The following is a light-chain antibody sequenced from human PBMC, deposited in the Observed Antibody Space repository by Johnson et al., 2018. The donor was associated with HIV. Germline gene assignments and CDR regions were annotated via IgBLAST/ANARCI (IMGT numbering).Light chain of an antibody. CDR3: GTWDSSLSAGGYV. Sequence: QKVTISCSGSSSNIGNNYVSWSQQLPGTAPKLLIYDNNKRPSGIPDRFSGSKSGTSATLGITGLQTGDEADYYCGTWDSSLSAGGYVFGTGTKVTVL. J-gene: IGLJ1*01. CDR1: SSNIGNNY. V-gene: IGLV1-51*01. CDR2: DNN.